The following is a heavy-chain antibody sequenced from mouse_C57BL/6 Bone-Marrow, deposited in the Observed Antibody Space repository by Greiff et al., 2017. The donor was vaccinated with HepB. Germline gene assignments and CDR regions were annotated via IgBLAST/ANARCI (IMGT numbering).Heavy chain of an antibody. CDR3: ARQGSTLYWYFDV. CDR1: EYEFPSHD. J-gene: IGHJ1*03. Sequence: EVQGVESGGGLVQPGESLKLSCESNEYEFPSHDMSWVRKTPGKRLELVAAINSDGGSTYYPDTMERRFIISRDNTKKTLYLQMSSLRSEDTALYYCARQGSTLYWYFDVWGTGTTVTVSS. CDR2: INSDGGST. V-gene: IGHV5-2*01. D-gene: IGHD1-3*01.